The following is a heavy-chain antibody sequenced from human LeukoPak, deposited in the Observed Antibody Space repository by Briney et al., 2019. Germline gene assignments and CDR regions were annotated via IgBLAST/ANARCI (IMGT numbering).Heavy chain of an antibody. V-gene: IGHV4-39*01. J-gene: IGHJ4*02. CDR3: ASPGGGPTDY. D-gene: IGHD3-16*01. CDR1: GSSISSGGYD. Sequence: SETLSLTCTVSGSSISSGGYDWGWIRQPPGKGLEWIGSIYYSGSTYYNPSLKSRVTISVDTSKNQFSLKLSSVTAADTAVYYCASPGGGPTDYWGQGTLVTVSS. CDR2: IYYSGST.